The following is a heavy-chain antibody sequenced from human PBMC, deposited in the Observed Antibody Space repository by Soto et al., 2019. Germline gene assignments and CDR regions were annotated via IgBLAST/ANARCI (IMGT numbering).Heavy chain of an antibody. Sequence: GGSLRLSCAASGFTFSSYGMHWVRQAPGKGLEWVAVIWYDGSNKYYADSVKGRFTISRDNSKNTLYLQMNSLRAEDTAVYYCARRALIAVAATGTDYYMDVWGKGTTVTISS. CDR3: ARRALIAVAATGTDYYMDV. CDR2: IWYDGSNK. J-gene: IGHJ6*03. CDR1: GFTFSSYG. V-gene: IGHV3-33*01. D-gene: IGHD6-19*01.